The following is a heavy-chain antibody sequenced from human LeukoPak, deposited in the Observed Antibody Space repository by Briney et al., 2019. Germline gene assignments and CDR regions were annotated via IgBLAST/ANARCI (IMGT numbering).Heavy chain of an antibody. CDR3: ARAGTGNWNGEGLHY. CDR2: IYYSGST. J-gene: IGHJ4*02. D-gene: IGHD1-1*01. Sequence: SETLSLTCTVSGGSINSGGYYWSWIRQHPGKGLEWIGYIYYSGSTYYNPSLKSRVTISVDTSKNQFSLKLSSVTAADTAVYYCARAGTGNWNGEGLHYWGQGTLVTVSS. V-gene: IGHV4-31*03. CDR1: GGSINSGGYY.